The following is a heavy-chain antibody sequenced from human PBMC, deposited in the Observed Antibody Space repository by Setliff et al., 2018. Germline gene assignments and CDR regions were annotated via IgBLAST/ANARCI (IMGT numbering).Heavy chain of an antibody. Sequence: SETLSLTCTVSGGSISSYYWSWIRQPAGKGLEWIGHIYIGGCANYNPSLKSRLTMSIDTSKNQFSLKLSSVTAADTAVYYCARGGGSSWYGFDYWGQGTLVTVSS. CDR3: ARGGGSSWYGFDY. D-gene: IGHD6-13*01. CDR1: GGSISSYY. J-gene: IGHJ4*02. V-gene: IGHV4-4*07. CDR2: IYIGGCA.